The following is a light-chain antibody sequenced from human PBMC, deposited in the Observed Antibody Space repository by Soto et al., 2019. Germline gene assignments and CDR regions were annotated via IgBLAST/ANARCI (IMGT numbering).Light chain of an antibody. Sequence: DIQMTQSPSSLSASVGDRVTITCRASQSISSYLNWYQQKPGKAPKLLIYAASSLQSGVPSRFSGSGSGTDFTLTISSLQPEDFATYYCQQYKRFWTFGQGTKVDIK. V-gene: IGKV1-39*01. CDR2: AAS. CDR1: QSISSY. CDR3: QQYKRFWT. J-gene: IGKJ1*01.